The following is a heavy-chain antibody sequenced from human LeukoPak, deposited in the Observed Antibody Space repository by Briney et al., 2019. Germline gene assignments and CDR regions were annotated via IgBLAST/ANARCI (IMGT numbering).Heavy chain of an antibody. V-gene: IGHV1-8*01. CDR3: ARGGGFSFGAQSYYQLSL. CDR2: MNPNSGNT. J-gene: IGHJ4*02. Sequence: ASVKVSCKASGYTFTSYDINWVRQATGQGLGWMGWMNPNSGNTGYAQKSQGRVTMTRNTSISTAYMELSSLRSEDTAVYYCARGGGFSFGAQSYYQLSLWGQGTLVTVSS. CDR1: GYTFTSYD. D-gene: IGHD3-10*01.